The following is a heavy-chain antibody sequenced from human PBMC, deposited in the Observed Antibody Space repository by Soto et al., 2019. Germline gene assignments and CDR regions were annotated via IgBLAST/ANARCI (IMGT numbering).Heavy chain of an antibody. CDR3: TRGISGTYYYYYYGMDI. V-gene: IGHV4-4*07. D-gene: IGHD1-26*01. CDR2: IYSSGST. CDR1: GGSISNFF. Sequence: PSETLSLTCTVSGGSISNFFWSWIRQPAGKGLEWIGRIYSSGSTNYNPSLKSRVTMSLDTSKNQFSLKLNSVTAADTAVYYCTRGISGTYYYYYYGMDIWGQGTTVTVSS. J-gene: IGHJ6*02.